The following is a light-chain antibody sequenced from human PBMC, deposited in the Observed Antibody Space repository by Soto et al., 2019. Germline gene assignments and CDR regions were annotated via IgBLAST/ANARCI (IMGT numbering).Light chain of an antibody. Sequence: DIQMTQSPSTLSASVGDRVTINCRASQSVTSWLAWYQQKPGKAPNLLIYKASNLEYGVSSRFSGSGYGTEFTLTISSLQPDDFATYYCQQYRGYSWTFGQGTKVEIK. CDR3: QQYRGYSWT. CDR2: KAS. CDR1: QSVTSW. V-gene: IGKV1-5*03. J-gene: IGKJ1*01.